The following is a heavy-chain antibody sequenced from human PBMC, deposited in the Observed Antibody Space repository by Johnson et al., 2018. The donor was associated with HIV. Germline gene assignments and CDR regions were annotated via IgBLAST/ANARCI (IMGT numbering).Heavy chain of an antibody. CDR3: AKGQSSGYPKDAFDI. CDR2: IYSGGST. CDR1: GFTFSSYA. Sequence: QVQLVESGGGVVQPGRSLRLSCAASGFTFSSYAMHWVRQAPGKGLEWDSVIYSGGSTYYADSVKGRFTISRDNSKNTLYLQMNSLRAEDTAMYYCAKGQSSGYPKDAFDIWGQGTMVTVSS. D-gene: IGHD3-22*01. V-gene: IGHV3-NL1*01. J-gene: IGHJ3*02.